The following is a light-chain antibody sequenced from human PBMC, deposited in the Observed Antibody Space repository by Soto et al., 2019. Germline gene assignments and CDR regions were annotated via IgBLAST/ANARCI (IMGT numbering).Light chain of an antibody. V-gene: IGKV1-5*01. J-gene: IGKJ1*01. CDR2: DAS. Sequence: DIQMTQSPSTLSASVGDRVTITCRASQSMNDWLAWYQQKPGKAPKILIYDASILQSGDPPTFGGSGSGTEFTLTIGSLQPDDVAAYYGLGYNAFSQTFGQGTKVEI. CDR1: QSMNDW. CDR3: LGYNAFSQT.